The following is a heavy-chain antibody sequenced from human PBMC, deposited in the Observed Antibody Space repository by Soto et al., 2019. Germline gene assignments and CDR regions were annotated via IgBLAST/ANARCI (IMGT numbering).Heavy chain of an antibody. CDR3: ARVRGYSSGWRFFDY. V-gene: IGHV4-59*01. J-gene: IGHJ4*02. CDR2: IYYSGGT. D-gene: IGHD5-18*01. Sequence: QVQLKESGPGLVKPSETLSLTCSVSGGSISGYYWSWIRQAPGKGLEWIGYIYYSGGTSYHPSLKSRVTMSVDTSKNQFSLRVNSVTAADTAVYYYARVRGYSSGWRFFDYWGQGSLVTVSS. CDR1: GGSISGYY.